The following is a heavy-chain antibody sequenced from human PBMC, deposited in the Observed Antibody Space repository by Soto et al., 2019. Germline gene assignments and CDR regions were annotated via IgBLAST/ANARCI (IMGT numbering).Heavy chain of an antibody. CDR1: GFTFSGHA. CDR2: IWYDGSNK. V-gene: IGHV3-33*01. J-gene: IGHJ6*02. D-gene: IGHD6-19*01. Sequence: VQLVESGGGMAQPGRSLRLSCTVSGFTFSGHAMHWVRQAPGKGQEWVTQIWYDGSNKYYAESVKGRFTISRDNSKNTLYLQMNSLRVEDTAVYYCARDGQGLAPYALDVWGQGTSVTVSS. CDR3: ARDGQGLAPYALDV.